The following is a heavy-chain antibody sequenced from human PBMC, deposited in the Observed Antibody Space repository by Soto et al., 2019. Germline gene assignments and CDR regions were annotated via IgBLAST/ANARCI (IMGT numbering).Heavy chain of an antibody. D-gene: IGHD4-17*01. CDR1: GGSISSGAYY. Sequence: QVQLQESGPGLVKPSQTLSLTCTVSGGSISSGAYYWSWVRQPPGKGLEWIGYIYYSGSTYYNPSLTSRVTISVDTSKNQFSLKLSSVTATATAVYYCARDNYGDTYYFDYWGQGTLVTVSS. J-gene: IGHJ4*02. V-gene: IGHV4-30-4*01. CDR3: ARDNYGDTYYFDY. CDR2: IYYSGST.